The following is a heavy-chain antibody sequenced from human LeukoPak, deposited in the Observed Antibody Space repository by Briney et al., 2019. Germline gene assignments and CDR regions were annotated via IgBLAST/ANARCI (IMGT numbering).Heavy chain of an antibody. D-gene: IGHD3-22*01. CDR1: GFSLSTNGVG. Sequence: SGPTLVKPKQTLTLTCTFSGFSLSTNGVGVGWIRQPPGEALEWLALIYWDDDKRYSPSLKNRLTITKDTSKNQVVLTVTNVDPVDTATYYCAHRALVYHGRGSYFDYWGQGALVTVSS. CDR3: AHRALVYHGRGSYFDY. CDR2: IYWDDDK. V-gene: IGHV2-5*02. J-gene: IGHJ4*02.